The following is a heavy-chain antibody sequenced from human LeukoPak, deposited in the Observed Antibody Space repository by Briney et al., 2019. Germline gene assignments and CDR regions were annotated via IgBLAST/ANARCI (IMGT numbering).Heavy chain of an antibody. Sequence: PGGSLRLSCAASGFTFSSYAMHWVRQAPGKGLEWVAVISYDGSNKYYADSVKGRFTISRDNSKNTLYLQMNSLRAEDTAVYYCARVGDGYYYYYGMDVWGQGTTVTVSS. D-gene: IGHD3-10*01. V-gene: IGHV3-30-3*01. CDR1: GFTFSSYA. CDR2: ISYDGSNK. J-gene: IGHJ6*02. CDR3: ARVGDGYYYYYGMDV.